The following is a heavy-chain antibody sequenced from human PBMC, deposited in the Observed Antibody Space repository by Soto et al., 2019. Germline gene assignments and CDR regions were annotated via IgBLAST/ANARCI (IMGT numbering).Heavy chain of an antibody. CDR2: IYHSGTT. CDR1: GYSISSGYY. D-gene: IGHD6-13*01. CDR3: ARALLSSSWYAGS. Sequence: SETLSLTCVVSGYSISSGYYWGWIRQPPGKGLEWIGSIYHSGTTYYNPSLKSRVTISLDTSRNQFSLKLTSVTAADTAVYYCARALLSSSWYAGSWGQGTLVTVSS. V-gene: IGHV4-38-2*01. J-gene: IGHJ5*02.